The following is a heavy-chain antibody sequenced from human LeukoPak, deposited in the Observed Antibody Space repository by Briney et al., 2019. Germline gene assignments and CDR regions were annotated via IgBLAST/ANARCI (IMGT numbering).Heavy chain of an antibody. J-gene: IGHJ4*02. D-gene: IGHD2-15*01. Sequence: GGSLRLSCAASGFTFSSYSMNWVRQAPGKGLEWVSYISSSGSTIYYADSVKGRFTISRDNAKNSLYLQMNSLRAEDTAVYYCARLSGGSWTPYYFDYWGQGTLVTVSS. CDR2: ISSSGSTI. CDR3: ARLSGGSWTPYYFDY. CDR1: GFTFSSYS. V-gene: IGHV3-48*04.